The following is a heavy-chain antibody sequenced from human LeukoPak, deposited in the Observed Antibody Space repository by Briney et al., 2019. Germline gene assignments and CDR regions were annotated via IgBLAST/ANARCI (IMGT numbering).Heavy chain of an antibody. CDR3: ARDRFMVRGVMVGTFDL. CDR1: GFTFSNYW. CDR2: IGYDGSNK. V-gene: IGHV3-33*08. J-gene: IGHJ3*01. Sequence: PGGSLRLSCAGSGFTFSNYWVHWVRQAPGKGLEWVAVIGYDGSNKYDADSVKGRFTISRDNSKNMMYLQMNSLRAEDTAVYYCARDRFMVRGVMVGTFDLWGQGTMVTVSS. D-gene: IGHD3-10*01.